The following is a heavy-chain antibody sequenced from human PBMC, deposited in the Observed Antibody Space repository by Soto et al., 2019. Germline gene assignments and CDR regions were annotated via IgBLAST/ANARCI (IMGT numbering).Heavy chain of an antibody. CDR3: TLGHDSSMGPIY. CDR2: AY. V-gene: IGHV2-5*01. D-gene: IGHD2-2*01. J-gene: IGHJ4*02. Sequence: SGPTLVNPTHALTLTCTVSGFSLTTSGMTLGWIRQPPGKAPEWLALAYQYSPSLQSRLTFTKDTSKNQVVLTMTNVDPGDTATYYCTLGHDSSMGPIYWGQGIQVTVSS. CDR1: GFSLTTSGMT.